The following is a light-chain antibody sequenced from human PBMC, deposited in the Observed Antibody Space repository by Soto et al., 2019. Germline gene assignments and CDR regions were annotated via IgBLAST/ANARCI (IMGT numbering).Light chain of an antibody. CDR1: QSVLSSSNNKNY. Sequence: DIVMTQSPESLAVSLGERATINCRSSQSVLSSSNNKNYLVWYQQKPGQPPKLLISWASTRESGVPDRFSGSGSGTDFTLTVSSLQAEDAAVYYCQQSYNSPITFGQGTRLEIK. V-gene: IGKV4-1*01. J-gene: IGKJ5*01. CDR3: QQSYNSPIT. CDR2: WAS.